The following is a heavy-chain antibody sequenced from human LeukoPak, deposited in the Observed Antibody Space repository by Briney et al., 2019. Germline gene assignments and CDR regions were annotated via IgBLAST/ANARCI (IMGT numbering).Heavy chain of an antibody. CDR2: VYFSGNT. V-gene: IGHV4-59*01. CDR1: GGSISSYY. D-gene: IGHD3-22*01. J-gene: IGHJ3*01. CDR3: ARLLDNDISGDPDTFDV. Sequence: PSETLSLTCSVSGGSISSYYWSWIRQPPGKGLEWIGYVYFSGNTNYNPSLKSRVTMSLDTSKSQFSLKLTSVASADTAVYSCARLLDNDISGDPDTFDVWGQGTTVIVSS.